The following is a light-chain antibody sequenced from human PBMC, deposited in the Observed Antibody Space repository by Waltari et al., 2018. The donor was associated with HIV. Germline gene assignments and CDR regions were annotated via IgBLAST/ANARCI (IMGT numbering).Light chain of an antibody. Sequence: QSALTQPASVSGSPGQSITISCTGTSSNIGANNYVSLYQQPPGKAPKLIMYDVTKRPSAVSNRFSGSKSGNTASLTISGLQAEDKADYHCCSYAGSESSEVFGGGTKLTVL. CDR3: CSYAGSESSEV. CDR1: SSNIGANNY. J-gene: IGLJ2*01. V-gene: IGLV2-23*02. CDR2: DVT.